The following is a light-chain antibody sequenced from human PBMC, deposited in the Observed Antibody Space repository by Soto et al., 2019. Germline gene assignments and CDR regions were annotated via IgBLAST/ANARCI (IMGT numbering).Light chain of an antibody. V-gene: IGKV1-39*01. Sequence: DIQMTQSPSSLSASLGDRVTISCRASQTISNYLNWYQQKPGKAPKLLIYAASSLQSGVPSRFSGSGSGTDFALTINGLQPEDFATYYCQESFSSRRTFGQGTKVEIK. CDR3: QESFSSRRT. CDR2: AAS. J-gene: IGKJ1*01. CDR1: QTISNY.